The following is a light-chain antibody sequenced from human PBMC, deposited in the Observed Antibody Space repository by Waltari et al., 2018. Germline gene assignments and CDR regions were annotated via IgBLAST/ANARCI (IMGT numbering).Light chain of an antibody. CDR3: CSYAGRYTWV. CDR2: DVD. Sequence: QSALTQPRSVSGSPGQSVTISCTGASSDVGSNIRVSWYQQPPGTAPKLIIHDVDKRPSGFPDRFSGSKSGNTASLTISGLQGEDEADYYCCSYAGRYTWVFGGGTKLTVL. J-gene: IGLJ3*02. CDR1: SSDVGSNIR. V-gene: IGLV2-11*01.